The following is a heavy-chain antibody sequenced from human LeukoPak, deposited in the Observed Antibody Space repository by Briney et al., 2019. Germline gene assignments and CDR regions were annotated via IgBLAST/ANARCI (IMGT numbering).Heavy chain of an antibody. J-gene: IGHJ3*02. Sequence: ASVKVSCKASGYTFTSYGISWVRQAPGQGLEWMGWISAYNGNTNYAQKLQGRVTMTTDTSTSTAYMELRSLRSDDTAVYYCARECRGGDCYGGAFDIWGQGTMVTVSS. D-gene: IGHD2-21*02. V-gene: IGHV1-18*01. CDR2: ISAYNGNT. CDR1: GYTFTSYG. CDR3: ARECRGGDCYGGAFDI.